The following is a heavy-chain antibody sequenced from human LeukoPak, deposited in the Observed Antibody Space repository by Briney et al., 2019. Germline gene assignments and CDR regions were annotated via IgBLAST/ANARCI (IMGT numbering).Heavy chain of an antibody. J-gene: IGHJ6*03. CDR3: ARALHDITIFGVVHPYYYYSYTDA. Sequence: SGTLSLTCTVSGGSISGYYWSWSRQAPAKGVEWVGNFYHNRGAWYKSSLKSRVTTSVDTSKNEFSLRLRSVTAAGTAVYYCARALHDITIFGVVHPYYYYSYTDAWGNGTPVSASS. CDR1: GGSISGYY. CDR2: FYHNRGA. V-gene: IGHV4-59*01. D-gene: IGHD3-3*01.